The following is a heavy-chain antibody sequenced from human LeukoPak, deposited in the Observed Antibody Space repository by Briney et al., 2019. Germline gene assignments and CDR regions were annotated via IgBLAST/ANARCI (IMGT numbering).Heavy chain of an antibody. Sequence: GGSLRLSCAASGFTFSSYTMHWVRQAPGKGLEWVAVISYDGINTYFADSVEGRFTISRDNSKNTLYLQMNGLTTEDTAVYYCASRAVHTVLDHWGQGTLVTVSS. CDR3: ASRAVHTVLDH. J-gene: IGHJ4*02. V-gene: IGHV3-30*14. CDR1: GFTFSSYT. D-gene: IGHD6-19*01. CDR2: ISYDGINT.